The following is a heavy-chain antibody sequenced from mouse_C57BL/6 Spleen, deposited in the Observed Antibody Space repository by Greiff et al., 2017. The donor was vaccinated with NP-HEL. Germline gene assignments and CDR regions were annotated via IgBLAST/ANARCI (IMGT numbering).Heavy chain of an antibody. J-gene: IGHJ2*01. Sequence: VQLQQSGAELVRLGTSVKVSCKASGYAFTTYPLEWVKQRPGQGFDWFGVFILGSGGTNYNEMFKGKATLTADKASSTAYMQLRSLTSEDSAVYFCAREGGNYYGSFDYWGQGTTVTVSS. CDR2: FILGSGGT. D-gene: IGHD1-1*01. CDR3: AREGGNYYGSFDY. CDR1: GYAFTTYP. V-gene: IGHV1-54*01.